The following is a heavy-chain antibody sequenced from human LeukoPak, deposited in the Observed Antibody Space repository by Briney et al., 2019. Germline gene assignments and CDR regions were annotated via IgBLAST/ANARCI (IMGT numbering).Heavy chain of an antibody. J-gene: IGHJ3*02. CDR3: AREPPSITGGDAFDI. D-gene: IGHD1-20*01. CDR2: INHSGST. Sequence: SETLSLTCAVYGGSFSGYYWSWIRQPPGKGLGWIGEINHSGSTNYNLSLKSRVTISVDTSKNQFSLKLSSVPAADTAVYYCAREPPSITGGDAFDIWGQGTMVTVSS. CDR1: GGSFSGYY. V-gene: IGHV4-34*01.